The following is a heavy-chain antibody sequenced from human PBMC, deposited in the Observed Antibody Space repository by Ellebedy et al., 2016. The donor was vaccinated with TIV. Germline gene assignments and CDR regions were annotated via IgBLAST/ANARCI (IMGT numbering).Heavy chain of an antibody. Sequence: SETLSLTCTVSGDSISSGTYYWGWIRQPPGKGLEWIGSVYYSGTTYYNPSLKSRLTISIDTSKNQFSLKLSSVTAADTAVYYCARPAVRGVTITGFDYWGQGTLVTVSS. CDR3: ARPAVRGVTITGFDY. V-gene: IGHV4-39*01. CDR1: GDSISSGTYY. D-gene: IGHD3-10*01. CDR2: VYYSGTT. J-gene: IGHJ4*02.